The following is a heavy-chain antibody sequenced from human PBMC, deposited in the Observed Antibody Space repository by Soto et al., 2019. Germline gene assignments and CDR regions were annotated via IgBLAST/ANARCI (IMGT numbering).Heavy chain of an antibody. Sequence: GASVKVSCKASGGTSSSYAISWVRQAPGQGLEWMGGIIPIFGTANYAQKFQGRVMITADESTSTAYMELSSLRSEDTAVYYCARDLVAHAFDIWGQGTMVTVSS. D-gene: IGHD2-8*02. CDR3: ARDLVAHAFDI. CDR2: IIPIFGTA. J-gene: IGHJ3*02. V-gene: IGHV1-69*13. CDR1: GGTSSSYA.